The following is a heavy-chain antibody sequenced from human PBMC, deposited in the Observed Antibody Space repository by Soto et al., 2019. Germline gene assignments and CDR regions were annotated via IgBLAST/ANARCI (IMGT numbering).Heavy chain of an antibody. CDR2: VSIGGST. Sequence: DVQLLESGGGLVQPEGSLRLSCAASGFTFSSYAMGWVRQGPGKGLEWVAVVSIGGSTHYADSVRGRFTISRDNSKNTLAPQKNSLTAEDTAVYFCAKRRGAGGHFDYWGQGALVTVSS. V-gene: IGHV3-23*01. CDR3: AKRRGAGGHFDY. CDR1: GFTFSSYA. D-gene: IGHD2-15*01. J-gene: IGHJ4*02.